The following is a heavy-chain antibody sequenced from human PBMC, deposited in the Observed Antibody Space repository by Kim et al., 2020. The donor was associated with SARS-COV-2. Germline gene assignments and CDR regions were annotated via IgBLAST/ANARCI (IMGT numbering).Heavy chain of an antibody. J-gene: IGHJ5*02. CDR1: GGSITGSY. Sequence: SETLSLTCTVSGGSITGSYWSWIRQPPGKGLEWIGHIYDSGTTNYNPSLKSRAVISDDTSKNQFSLKLTSVTPADTAVYFCARAGYGSGSYGWFDPWGQG. D-gene: IGHD3-10*01. CDR2: IYDSGTT. CDR3: ARAGYGSGSYGWFDP. V-gene: IGHV4-59*01.